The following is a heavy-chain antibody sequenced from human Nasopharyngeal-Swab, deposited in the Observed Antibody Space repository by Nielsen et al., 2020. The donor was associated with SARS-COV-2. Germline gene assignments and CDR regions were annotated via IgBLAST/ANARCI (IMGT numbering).Heavy chain of an antibody. J-gene: IGHJ6*03. CDR3: AKDGRVDIAATGYYYYYYMDV. Sequence: GESLKISCAASGFTFSSYGMHWVRQAPGKGLEWVAVISYDGSNKYYADSVKGRFTISRDNSKNTLYLQMNSLRAEDTAVYYCAKDGRVDIAATGYYYYYYMDVWGKGTTVTVSS. V-gene: IGHV3-30*18. D-gene: IGHD5-12*01. CDR2: ISYDGSNK. CDR1: GFTFSSYG.